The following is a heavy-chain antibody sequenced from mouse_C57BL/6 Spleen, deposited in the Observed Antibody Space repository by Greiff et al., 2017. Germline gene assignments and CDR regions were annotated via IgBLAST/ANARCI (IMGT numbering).Heavy chain of an antibody. CDR3: ARAGRELGYFDV. J-gene: IGHJ1*03. CDR1: GYTFTSYW. V-gene: IGHV1-7*01. D-gene: IGHD6-1*01. Sequence: VQLQQSGAELAKPGASVKLSCKASGYTFTSYWMHWVKQRPGQGLEWIGYINPSSGYTKYNQKFKDKATLTAEKSSSTAYMQLSSLTYEDSAVYYCARAGRELGYFDVWGTGTTVTVSS. CDR2: INPSSGYT.